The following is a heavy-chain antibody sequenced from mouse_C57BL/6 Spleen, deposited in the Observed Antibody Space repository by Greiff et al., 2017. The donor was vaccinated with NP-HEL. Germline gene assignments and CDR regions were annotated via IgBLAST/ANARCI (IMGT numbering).Heavy chain of an antibody. CDR2: INPNNGGT. Sequence: EVQLVESGPELVKPGASVKIPCKASGYTFTDYNMDWVKQSHGKSLEWIGDINPNNGGTIYNQKFKGKATLTVDKSSSTAYMELRSLTSEDTAVYYCARRGWLLLLAMDYWGQGTSVTVSS. CDR1: GYTFTDYN. D-gene: IGHD2-3*01. J-gene: IGHJ4*01. V-gene: IGHV1-18*01. CDR3: ARRGWLLLLAMDY.